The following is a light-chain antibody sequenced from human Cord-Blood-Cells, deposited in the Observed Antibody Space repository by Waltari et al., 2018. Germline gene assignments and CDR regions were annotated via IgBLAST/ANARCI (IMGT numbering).Light chain of an antibody. J-gene: IGLJ2*01. Sequence: QSVLTQPPSASGTPGQRVTISCSGRSSNIGSNTVTWYQQLPGTAPKLLIYSNNQRPSGVPDRFSGSKSGTSASLAISGLQSEDEADYYCAAWDDSLNGPLFGGGTKLTVL. CDR3: AAWDDSLNGPL. CDR1: SSNIGSNT. V-gene: IGLV1-44*01. CDR2: SNN.